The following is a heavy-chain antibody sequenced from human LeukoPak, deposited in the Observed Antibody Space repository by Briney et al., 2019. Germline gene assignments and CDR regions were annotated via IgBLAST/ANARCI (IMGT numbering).Heavy chain of an antibody. J-gene: IGHJ4*02. CDR2: LFVGGVSS. D-gene: IGHD3-10*01. V-gene: IGHV3-23*01. CDR3: AKECDYSPGHKFDL. CDR1: GFRINNYV. Sequence: GGSLRLSCAAPGFRINNYVMSWVRQAPGKGPEWVSVLFVGGVSSFYADSVKGRFTISGDSSGNILYLEMNGLRAEDTAVYYCAKECDYSPGHKFDLWGQGALVTVSS.